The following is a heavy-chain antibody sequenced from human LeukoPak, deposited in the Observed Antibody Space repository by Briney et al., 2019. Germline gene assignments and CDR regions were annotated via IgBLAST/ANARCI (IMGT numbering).Heavy chain of an antibody. V-gene: IGHV3-66*01. Sequence: GGSLRLSCAASGFTLSTYDMSWVRQAPGKGLEWVSVIYSGGSTYYADSVKGRFTISRDNSKNTLYLQMNSLRAEDTAVYYCARGGYHAYYLDYWGQGSLVTVSS. CDR1: GFTLSTYD. CDR3: ARGGYHAYYLDY. CDR2: IYSGGST. J-gene: IGHJ4*02. D-gene: IGHD5-18*01.